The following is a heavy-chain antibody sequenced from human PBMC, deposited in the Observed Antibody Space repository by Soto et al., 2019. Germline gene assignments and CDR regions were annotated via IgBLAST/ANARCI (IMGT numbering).Heavy chain of an antibody. CDR3: AASYGSGYRAFDY. V-gene: IGHV1-69*02. CDR2: INPIVSMS. D-gene: IGHD3-10*01. CDR1: GDTFSFYT. Sequence: QVQLVQSGTEVKKPGSSVKVSCKASGDTFSFYTINWLRQAPGLGLEWVGRINPIVSMSNYAQKFQGRVSRTADKSTSTAYMELRSLRSDDTAMYFCAASYGSGYRAFDYWGQGALVIVSS. J-gene: IGHJ4*02.